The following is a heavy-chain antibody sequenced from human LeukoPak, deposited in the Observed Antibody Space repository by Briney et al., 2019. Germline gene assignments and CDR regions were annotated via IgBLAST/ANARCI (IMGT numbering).Heavy chain of an antibody. Sequence: PGGSLRLSCAASGFTFSDYYMGWIRQAPGKGLEWVGRIKSKTDGGTTDYAAPVKGRFTISRDDSKNTLYLQMNSLKTEDTAVYYCTTLTGDCTNGVCYIFGVGFPYYYYYMDVWGKGTTVTVSS. CDR1: GFTFSDYY. CDR3: TTLTGDCTNGVCYIFGVGFPYYYYYMDV. J-gene: IGHJ6*03. D-gene: IGHD2-8*01. V-gene: IGHV3-15*01. CDR2: IKSKTDGGTT.